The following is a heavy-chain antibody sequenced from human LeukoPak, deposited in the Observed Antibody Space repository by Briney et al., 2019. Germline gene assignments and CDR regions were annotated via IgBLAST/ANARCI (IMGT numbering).Heavy chain of an antibody. Sequence: GGSLRLSCAASGFTFSSYGMHWVRQAPGKGLEWVSSISSSSSYIYYADSVKGRFTISRDNAKKSLYLQMNSLRVEDTAVYYCATAGSGYEDGFDYWGQGTLVTVSS. D-gene: IGHD5-12*01. V-gene: IGHV3-21*01. CDR1: GFTFSSYG. J-gene: IGHJ4*02. CDR3: ATAGSGYEDGFDY. CDR2: ISSSSSYI.